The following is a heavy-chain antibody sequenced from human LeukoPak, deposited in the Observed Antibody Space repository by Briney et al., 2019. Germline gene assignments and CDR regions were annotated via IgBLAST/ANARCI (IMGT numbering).Heavy chain of an antibody. CDR2: VFYSGST. V-gene: IGHV4-39*01. J-gene: IGHJ4*02. CDR3: ARGSGSYFRY. Sequence: SETLSLTCTVSGGSISTNAYYWAWIRQPPGKGLEWIGSVFYSGSTYSNPSLESRLTISVDTSKNNFSLKLTSVTAADTAVYYCARGSGSYFRYWGQGTLVTVSS. D-gene: IGHD1-26*01. CDR1: GGSISTNAYY.